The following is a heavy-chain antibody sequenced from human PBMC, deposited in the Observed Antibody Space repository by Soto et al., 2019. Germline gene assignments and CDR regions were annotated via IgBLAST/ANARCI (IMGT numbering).Heavy chain of an antibody. CDR1: GYPFTDHY. Sequence: QVQLVQSGAEVKKPGASVKVSCKASGYPFTDHYMHWVRQAPGQGLEWMGWIHPNSGGTKSAQKFQGRVTMTRDTSISTAYMELSRLRSDATAVYFCARLSDSSTFYYDPWGPGTLITVSS. V-gene: IGHV1-2*02. D-gene: IGHD3-22*01. CDR3: ARLSDSSTFYYDP. CDR2: IHPNSGGT. J-gene: IGHJ5*02.